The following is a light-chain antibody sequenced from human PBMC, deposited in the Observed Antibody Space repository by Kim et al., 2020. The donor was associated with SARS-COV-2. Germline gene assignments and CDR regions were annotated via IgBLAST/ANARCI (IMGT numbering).Light chain of an antibody. Sequence: NFMLTQPHSVSESPGKTVTISCTRSSGRIDSYYVQWYQLRPGSSPTTLIYEDDHRPSGVPDRFSGSIDLSSNSASLTISGLRSEDEADYYCQSYDSSNQVFGGGTKLTVL. CDR3: QSYDSSNQV. J-gene: IGLJ3*02. CDR2: EDD. V-gene: IGLV6-57*01. CDR1: SGRIDSYY.